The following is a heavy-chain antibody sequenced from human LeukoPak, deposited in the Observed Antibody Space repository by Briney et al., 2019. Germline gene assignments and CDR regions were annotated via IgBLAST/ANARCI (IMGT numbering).Heavy chain of an antibody. D-gene: IGHD4-17*01. Sequence: SETLSLTCTVSGYSISSGYYWGWIRQPPGKGLEWIGSIYHSGSTYYNPSLKSRVTISVDTSKNQFSLKLSSVTAADTAVYYCARWPQYGDSVHDAFDIWGQGTMVTVSS. CDR3: ARWPQYGDSVHDAFDI. CDR1: GYSISSGYY. CDR2: IYHSGST. J-gene: IGHJ3*02. V-gene: IGHV4-38-2*02.